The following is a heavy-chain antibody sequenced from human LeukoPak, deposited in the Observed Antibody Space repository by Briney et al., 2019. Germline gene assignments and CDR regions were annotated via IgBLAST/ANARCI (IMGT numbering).Heavy chain of an antibody. J-gene: IGHJ5*02. V-gene: IGHV1-18*01. Sequence: ASVKVSCKASGYIFTSYGISWVRQAPGQGLEWMGWISVYNGNTNYPQRLQGRVTMTTDTSTTTAYMELRSLRSDDTAVYYCERDINGYYYDSHGYYPTDLWGQGTLVTVSS. D-gene: IGHD3-22*01. CDR1: GYIFTSYG. CDR3: ERDINGYYYDSHGYYPTDL. CDR2: ISVYNGNT.